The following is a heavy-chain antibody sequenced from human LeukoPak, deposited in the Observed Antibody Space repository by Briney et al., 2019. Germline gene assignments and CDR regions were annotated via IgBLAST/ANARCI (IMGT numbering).Heavy chain of an antibody. CDR2: INHSGST. J-gene: IGHJ4*02. CDR3: ARGSANFDY. Sequence: ASETLSLTCAVYGGSFSGYYWSWIRQPPGKGLEWIGEINHSGSTNYNPSLKSRVTISVDTSKNQFSLKLSSVTAADTAVYYCARGSANFDYWGQGTLVTVSS. CDR1: GGSFSGYY. V-gene: IGHV4-34*01.